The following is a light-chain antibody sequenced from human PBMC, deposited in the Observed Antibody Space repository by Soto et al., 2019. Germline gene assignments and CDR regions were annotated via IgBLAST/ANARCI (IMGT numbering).Light chain of an antibody. J-gene: IGLJ2*01. Sequence: QSVLTQPRSVSGSPGQSVTISCTGSSSDVGAYNYVSWYQQRPGKAPKLMIYDVTSRPSGVPDRFSGSKSGNTASLTISGLQADDEADYYCCSYAGSYTFMVFGGGTKLTVL. CDR3: CSYAGSYTFMV. CDR1: SSDVGAYNY. V-gene: IGLV2-11*01. CDR2: DVT.